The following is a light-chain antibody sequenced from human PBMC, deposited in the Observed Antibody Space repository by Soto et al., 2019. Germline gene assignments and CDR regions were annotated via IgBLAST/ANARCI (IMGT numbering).Light chain of an antibody. J-gene: IGLJ1*01. Sequence: QSALTQPASVSGSPGQSITISCTGTSSDVGGYNYVSWYQHHPGKAPKLMIYDVSNRPSGVSNRFSGSKSGNTASLIISGLQAEDEADYYCSSYTSSSTLPTYVFGTGTSSPS. CDR1: SSDVGGYNY. V-gene: IGLV2-14*03. CDR2: DVS. CDR3: SSYTSSSTLPTYV.